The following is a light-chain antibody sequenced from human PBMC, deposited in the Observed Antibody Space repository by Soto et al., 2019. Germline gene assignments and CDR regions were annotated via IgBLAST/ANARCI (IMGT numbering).Light chain of an antibody. CDR2: KAS. J-gene: IGKJ1*01. CDR3: QHYNGFSWT. V-gene: IGKV1-8*01. CDR1: QGISSY. Sequence: VRMSQSPSSLSASTGDRVTINCRASQGISSYLAWYQQKPGKAPKLLIYKASTLETGVPSRFSGSGSGTEFTLTISSLQPDDFATYYCQHYNGFSWTFGQGTEVDI.